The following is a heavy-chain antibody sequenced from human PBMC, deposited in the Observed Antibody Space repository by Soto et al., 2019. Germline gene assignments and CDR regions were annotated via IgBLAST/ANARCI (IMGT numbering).Heavy chain of an antibody. CDR2: IYHSGRT. J-gene: IGHJ4*02. CDR3: ARQRTTVVTQAYFDY. D-gene: IGHD2-21*02. CDR1: GESISSSSYY. V-gene: IGHV4-39*01. Sequence: PSATLSLTCIVSGESISSSSYYWGWIRQPPGKGLEWIGSIYHSGRTYYNPSLKSRVSISIDTSKNQFSLKLSSVTAADTALYYCARQRTTVVTQAYFDYWGQGALVTVSS.